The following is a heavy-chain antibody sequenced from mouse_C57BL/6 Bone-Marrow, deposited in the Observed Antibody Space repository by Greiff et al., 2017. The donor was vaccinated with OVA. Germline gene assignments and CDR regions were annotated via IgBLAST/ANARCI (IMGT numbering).Heavy chain of an antibody. Sequence: QVQLQQSGAELVKPGASVKMSCKASGYTFTSYWITWVKQRPGQGLEWIGDIHPGSGSTNYNEKFKSKATLTVDTSSSTAYMQLSSLTSEDSAVYYCARGIYYGNYGFYAYWGQGTLVTVSA. J-gene: IGHJ3*01. CDR3: ARGIYYGNYGFYAY. V-gene: IGHV1-55*01. CDR1: GYTFTSYW. D-gene: IGHD2-1*01. CDR2: IHPGSGST.